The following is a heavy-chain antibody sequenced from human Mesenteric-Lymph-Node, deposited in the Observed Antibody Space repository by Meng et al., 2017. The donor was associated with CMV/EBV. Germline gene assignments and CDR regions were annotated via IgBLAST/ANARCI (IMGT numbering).Heavy chain of an antibody. CDR2: IYGTGIT. Sequence: FQVSGTVLADPLEPLSPACIVSGVSRTSGRVHWSWSRQSPGKGLEWIGYIYGTGITIYNPSLKSRVTILLETSKNQFSLKLNSVTTADTAVYYCAKSRSSTPGIVDDWGQGTLVTVSS. D-gene: IGHD2/OR15-2a*01. CDR1: GVSRTSGRVH. V-gene: IGHV4-61*01. J-gene: IGHJ4*02. CDR3: AKSRSSTPGIVDD.